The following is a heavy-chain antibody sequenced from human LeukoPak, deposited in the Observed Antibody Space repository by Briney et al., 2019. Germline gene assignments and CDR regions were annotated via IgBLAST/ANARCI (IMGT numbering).Heavy chain of an antibody. V-gene: IGHV1-69*04. CDR3: ARPAHDQDYYGMDV. J-gene: IGHJ6*02. CDR1: GGTFSNYA. Sequence: GASVNVSCKASGGTFSNYAFSWVRQAPGQGLEWMGRIIPILGLANYAQKFQGRVTITADKSTSTAYMELSSLRFEDTAVYYCARPAHDQDYYGMDVWGQGTTVTVSS. D-gene: IGHD1-1*01. CDR2: IIPILGLA.